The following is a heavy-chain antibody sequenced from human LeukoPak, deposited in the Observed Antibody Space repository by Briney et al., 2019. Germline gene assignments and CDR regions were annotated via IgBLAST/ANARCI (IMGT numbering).Heavy chain of an antibody. Sequence: GGSLRLSCAASGFTFSSGWMHWVGQAPGKGLVWVSRIKSDGSSTRYADSVKGRFTISRDNAKNTLYLQMNSLRAEDTAVYYCARDSAECTGGYCYLVSWGQGTLVTVSS. CDR1: GFTFSSGW. D-gene: IGHD2-8*02. V-gene: IGHV3-74*01. CDR2: IKSDGSST. J-gene: IGHJ4*02. CDR3: ARDSAECTGGYCYLVS.